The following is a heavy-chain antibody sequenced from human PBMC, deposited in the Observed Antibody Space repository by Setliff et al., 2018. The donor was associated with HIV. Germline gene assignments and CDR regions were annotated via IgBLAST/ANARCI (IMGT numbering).Heavy chain of an antibody. D-gene: IGHD6-19*01. CDR3: ARVLYISGWYGPVVKALDM. Sequence: GESLKISCAASGFTFRTYWMSWVRQVPGKGLEWVANIKQGGTENYSVDSVKGRFTISRDDAKNSLFLQMNSLRAEDTAMYYCARVLYISGWYGPVVKALDMWGQGTMVTVSS. CDR2: IKQGGTEN. CDR1: GFTFRTYW. V-gene: IGHV3-7*03. J-gene: IGHJ3*02.